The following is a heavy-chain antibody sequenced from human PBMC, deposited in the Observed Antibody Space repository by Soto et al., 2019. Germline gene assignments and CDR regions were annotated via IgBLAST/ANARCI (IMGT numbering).Heavy chain of an antibody. V-gene: IGHV4-34*01. D-gene: IGHD3-22*01. CDR1: GGSFSGYY. J-gene: IGHJ3*02. Sequence: PSETLSLTCAFYGGSFSGYYWSWIRQPPGKGLEWIGEINHSGSTNYNPSLKSRVTISVDTSKNQFSPKLSSVTAADTAVYYCARRLPYYYDSSGFGDAFDIWGQGTMVTVSS. CDR2: INHSGST. CDR3: ARRLPYYYDSSGFGDAFDI.